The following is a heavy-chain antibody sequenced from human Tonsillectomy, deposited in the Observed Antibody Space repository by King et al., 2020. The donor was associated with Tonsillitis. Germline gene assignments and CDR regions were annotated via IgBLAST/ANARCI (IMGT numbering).Heavy chain of an antibody. J-gene: IGHJ2*01. CDR3: AKASRATGWYFDL. Sequence: VQLVESGGCLVQPGGSLRLPCAASGFTFTSYAMSWVRQAPGKGLEWVSGISGSGDSTYYADSVKGRFTISRDNSKNTLYLQMNSLRAEDTAIYFCAKASRATGWYFDLWGRGTLVTVSS. D-gene: IGHD3-10*01. CDR1: GFTFTSYA. CDR2: ISGSGDST. V-gene: IGHV3-23*04.